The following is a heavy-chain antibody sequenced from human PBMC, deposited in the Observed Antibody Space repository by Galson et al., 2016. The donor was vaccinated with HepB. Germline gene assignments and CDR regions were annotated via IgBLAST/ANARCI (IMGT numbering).Heavy chain of an antibody. CDR1: AFTFSGYG. D-gene: IGHD4-17*01. CDR2: ISYDGNNK. J-gene: IGHJ4*02. Sequence: SLRLSCAASAFTFSGYGMHWVRQAPGKGLEWVASISYDGNNKYYADSVKGRFTISRDNSKNTLYLQMNSLRPEDTAVYYCAKNPVVYGDYGGFDYWGQGTLVTVSS. CDR3: AKNPVVYGDYGGFDY. V-gene: IGHV3-30*18.